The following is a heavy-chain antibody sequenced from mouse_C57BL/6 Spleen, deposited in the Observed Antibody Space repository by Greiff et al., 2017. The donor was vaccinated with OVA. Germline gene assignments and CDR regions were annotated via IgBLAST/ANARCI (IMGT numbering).Heavy chain of an antibody. Sequence: VQLQESGAELVRPGASVTLSCKASGYTFTDYEMHWVKQTPVHGLEWIGAIDPETGGTAYNQKFKGKAILTADKSSSTAYMELRSLTSEDSAVYYCTLYGSSYVYWYFDVWGTGTTVTVSS. CDR1: GYTFTDYE. D-gene: IGHD1-1*01. V-gene: IGHV1-15*01. J-gene: IGHJ1*03. CDR3: TLYGSSYVYWYFDV. CDR2: IDPETGGT.